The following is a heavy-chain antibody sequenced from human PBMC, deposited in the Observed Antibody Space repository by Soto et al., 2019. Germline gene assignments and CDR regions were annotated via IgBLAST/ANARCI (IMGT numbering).Heavy chain of an antibody. Sequence: SETLSLTCTVSGGSISSGGYYWSWIRQHPGKGLEWIGYIYYSGSTYYNPSLKSRVTISVDTSKNQFSLKLSSVTAADTAVYYCARVKGYCSGGSCPWVFGWFDPWGQGTLVTVSS. CDR1: GGSISSGGYY. J-gene: IGHJ5*02. CDR2: IYYSGST. D-gene: IGHD2-15*01. CDR3: ARVKGYCSGGSCPWVFGWFDP. V-gene: IGHV4-31*03.